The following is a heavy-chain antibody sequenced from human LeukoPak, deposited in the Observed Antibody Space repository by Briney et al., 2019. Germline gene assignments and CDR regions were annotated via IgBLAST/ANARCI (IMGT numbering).Heavy chain of an antibody. CDR1: GGTFSSYA. CDR3: ARAVPAAYIGYFQH. J-gene: IGHJ1*01. D-gene: IGHD2-2*01. Sequence: SVKVSCKASGGTFSSYAISWVRQAPRQGLEWMGGIIPIFGTANYAQKFQGRVTITADESTSTAYMELSSLRSEDTAVYYCARAVPAAYIGYFQHWGQGTLVTVSS. CDR2: IIPIFGTA. V-gene: IGHV1-69*13.